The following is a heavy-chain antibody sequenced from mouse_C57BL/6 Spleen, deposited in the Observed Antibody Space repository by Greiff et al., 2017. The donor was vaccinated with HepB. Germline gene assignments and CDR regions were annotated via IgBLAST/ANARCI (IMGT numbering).Heavy chain of an antibody. V-gene: IGHV5-17*01. Sequence: EVKVVESGGGLVQPGGSLKLSCAASGFTFSDCGMHWVRQAPEKGLEWVAYISSGSSTIYYADTVKGRFTISRDNAKNTLCLHMTSLRSEDTAMYYCARPSYDYDVLFDYWGQGTTLSVSS. CDR3: ARPSYDYDVLFDY. CDR1: GFTFSDCG. D-gene: IGHD2-4*01. CDR2: ISSGSSTI. J-gene: IGHJ2*01.